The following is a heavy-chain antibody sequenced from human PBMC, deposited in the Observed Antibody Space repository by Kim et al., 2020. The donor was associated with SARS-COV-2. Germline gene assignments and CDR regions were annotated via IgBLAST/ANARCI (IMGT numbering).Heavy chain of an antibody. D-gene: IGHD1-7*01. J-gene: IGHJ4*02. CDR1: GFMFSAYY. CDR2: ISSSGDSV. Sequence: GGSLRLSCAASGFMFSAYYMKWIRQTPGKGLEWVSYISSSGDSVYYADSVKGRFTISRDNAKNSLYLQMNSLRADDTAVYYCARNYDGGDYWGQGTLVT. CDR3: ARNYDGGDY. V-gene: IGHV3-11*01.